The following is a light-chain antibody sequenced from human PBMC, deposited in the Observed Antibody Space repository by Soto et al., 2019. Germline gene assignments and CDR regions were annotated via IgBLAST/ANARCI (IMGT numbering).Light chain of an antibody. CDR2: XXXXXXX. V-gene: IGLV4-69*01. CDR3: QTWGTGIQV. J-gene: IGLJ2*01. CDR1: SGHSSYA. Sequence: QTVVTQSPSASASLGASVKLTCTLSSGHSSYAIAWHQQQPEKGPRXXXXXXXXXXXXXXXXXXXXFSXSSSXAERYLTXXXXXXXXXXXYXCQTWGTGIQVFGGGTKLTVL.